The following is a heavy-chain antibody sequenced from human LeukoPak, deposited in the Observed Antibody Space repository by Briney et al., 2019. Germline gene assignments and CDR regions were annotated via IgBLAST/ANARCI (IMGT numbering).Heavy chain of an antibody. Sequence: GGSLRLSCAASGFTVNNSYLTWVRQAPGKGLEWVSVIYSGGSTFYADSVKGRFTISRDNSKNTLYLQMNNLRAEDTAVYYCARSYNWNYYMDCWGQGALVTVSS. CDR3: ARSYNWNYYMDC. J-gene: IGHJ4*02. CDR1: GFTVNNSY. D-gene: IGHD1-7*01. CDR2: IYSGGST. V-gene: IGHV3-53*01.